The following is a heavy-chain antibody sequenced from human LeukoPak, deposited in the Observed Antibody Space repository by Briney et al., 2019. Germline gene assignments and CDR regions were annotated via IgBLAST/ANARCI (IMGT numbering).Heavy chain of an antibody. Sequence: PSETLSLTCSVSGGSISTSYYYWGWIRQPPGKGLEWIGSIYYSGSTYYNPSLKSRVTISVDTSKNQFSLRLSSVTAADTAVYYCARRFYGSGSSYPFDYWGQGTLVTVPS. CDR3: ARRFYGSGSSYPFDY. CDR2: IYYSGST. D-gene: IGHD3-10*01. CDR1: GGSISTSYYY. J-gene: IGHJ4*02. V-gene: IGHV4-39*01.